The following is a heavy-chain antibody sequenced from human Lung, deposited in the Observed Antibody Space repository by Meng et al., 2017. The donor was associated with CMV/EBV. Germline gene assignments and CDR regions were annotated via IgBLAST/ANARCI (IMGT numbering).Heavy chain of an antibody. J-gene: IGHJ4*02. CDR2: VKSETDGGTR. V-gene: IGHV3-15*01. CDR3: TTNYR. Sequence: ESLKISCAASGFTFSDAWMGWVRQAPGKGLEWVGRVKSETDGGTRDYAAPVKDRITISRDDSKNTLDLQMTNLKAEDTAIYYCTTNYRWGQGTLVTVSS. D-gene: IGHD5-24*01. CDR1: GFTFSDAW.